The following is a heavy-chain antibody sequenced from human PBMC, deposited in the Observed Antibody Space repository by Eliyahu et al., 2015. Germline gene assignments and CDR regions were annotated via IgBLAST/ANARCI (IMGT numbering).Heavy chain of an antibody. CDR1: GSSQLG. V-gene: IGHV2-26*01. Sequence: QFTLKESGPVLVKPTETLTVTCTVSGSSQLGLSWIRQPPGKALEWLAHIFSNDEKSYNKSLRSRLTVSRDTSKSQVVLSVTNVDPADTGTYYCAWIHPGYSGFAQPDSWGQGTLVTVSS. J-gene: IGHJ4*02. D-gene: IGHD6-19*01. CDR3: AWIHPGYSGFAQPDS. CDR2: IFSNDEK.